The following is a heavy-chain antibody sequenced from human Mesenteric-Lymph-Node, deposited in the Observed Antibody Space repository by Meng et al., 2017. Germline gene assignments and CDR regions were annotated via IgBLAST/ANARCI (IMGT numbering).Heavy chain of an antibody. V-gene: IGHV3-43D*03. D-gene: IGHD3-3*01. CDR2: ISWDGGST. Sequence: ETLSLTCAASGFTFDDYAMHWVRQAPGKGLEWVSLISWDGGSTYYADSVKGRFTISRDNSKNSLYLQMNSLRAEDTAVYYCAREGFFFDYWGQGTLVTVSS. J-gene: IGHJ4*02. CDR1: GFTFDDYA. CDR3: AREGFFFDY.